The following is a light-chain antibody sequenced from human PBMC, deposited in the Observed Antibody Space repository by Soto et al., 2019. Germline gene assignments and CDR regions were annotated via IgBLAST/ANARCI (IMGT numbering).Light chain of an antibody. CDR3: QQYNSYPYT. CDR2: KAS. Sequence: DIQMTQSPSTLSASVGDRVTITCRASQSISSWLAWYQQKPGKAPKLLIYKASSLESGVPSRFSGSGSGTECTLTISSLQHDDFATYSCQQYNSYPYTFGQGTKLEIK. CDR1: QSISSW. V-gene: IGKV1-5*03. J-gene: IGKJ2*01.